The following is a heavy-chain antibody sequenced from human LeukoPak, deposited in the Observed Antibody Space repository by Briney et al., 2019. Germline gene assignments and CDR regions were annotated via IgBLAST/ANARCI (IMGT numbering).Heavy chain of an antibody. D-gene: IGHD2-8*02. V-gene: IGHV1-58*01. CDR2: IVVGSGNT. J-gene: IGHJ3*02. CDR3: AAVPNANAWYWDDAFDI. CDR1: GFTFTTSA. Sequence: SVKVSCKASGFTFTTSAVQWVRQARGQRLEWIGRIVVGSGNTDHAQKFQGRLTITRDISTSTAYMELSSLTPDDTAVYYCAAVPNANAWYWDDAFDIWGQGTMVTVSS.